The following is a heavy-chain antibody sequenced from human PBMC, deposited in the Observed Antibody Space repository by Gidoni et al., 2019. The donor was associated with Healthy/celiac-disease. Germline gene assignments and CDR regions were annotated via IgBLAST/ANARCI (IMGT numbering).Heavy chain of an antibody. J-gene: IGHJ3*02. Sequence: QITLKESGPTLVKPTQTLTLTCTFSGFSLSTSGGGVGWIRQHPGNALEWLALIYWDDDKRYSTSLKSRLTITKDTSKNQVVLTMTNMDPVDTATYYCAHHSVLDAFDIWGQGTMVTVSS. D-gene: IGHD5-18*01. CDR2: IYWDDDK. CDR1: GFSLSTSGGG. V-gene: IGHV2-5*02. CDR3: AHHSVLDAFDI.